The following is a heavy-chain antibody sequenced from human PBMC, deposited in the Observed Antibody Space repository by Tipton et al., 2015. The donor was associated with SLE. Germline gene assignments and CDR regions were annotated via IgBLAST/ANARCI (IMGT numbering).Heavy chain of an antibody. D-gene: IGHD2-15*01. Sequence: TLSLTCTVSGGSISSGDYYWSWIRQPPGKGLEWIGYIYYSGSTYYNPSLKSRVTISVDTSKNQFSLKLSSVTAADTAVYYCARENAPYCSGGSCYSGLGYWSQGTLVTVSS. CDR1: GGSISSGDYY. V-gene: IGHV4-30-4*01. CDR3: ARENAPYCSGGSCYSGLGY. CDR2: IYYSGST. J-gene: IGHJ4*02.